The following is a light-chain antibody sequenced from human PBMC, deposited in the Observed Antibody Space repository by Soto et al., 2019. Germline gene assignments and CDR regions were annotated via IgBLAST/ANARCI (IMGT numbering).Light chain of an antibody. CDR1: NIGSKT. Sequence: SSELTQPPSVSVAPGQTARISCGGNNIGSKTVHWYQQKPGLAPVLVVYDDSDRPSGIPERFSGSNSGNTATLTISRVEAGDEADYFCQVWDNNSDHVVFGGGTKLTVL. CDR2: DDS. V-gene: IGLV3-21*02. CDR3: QVWDNNSDHVV. J-gene: IGLJ2*01.